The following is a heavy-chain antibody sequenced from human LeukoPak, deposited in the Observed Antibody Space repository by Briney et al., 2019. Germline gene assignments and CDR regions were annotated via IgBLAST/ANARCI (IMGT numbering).Heavy chain of an antibody. D-gene: IGHD3-16*02. CDR1: GFTFSSYR. CDR2: IKQDGSGK. J-gene: IGHJ3*02. V-gene: IGHV3-7*01. Sequence: GGSLRLSCAASGFTFSSYRMSWGRQAPGKGLERVANIKQDGSGKYYVDSVKGRFTISRDNAKNSLYLQMNRLRVEATAVADCASFKVWGSDRDDAFDIWGQGTMVTVSS. CDR3: ASFKVWGSDRDDAFDI.